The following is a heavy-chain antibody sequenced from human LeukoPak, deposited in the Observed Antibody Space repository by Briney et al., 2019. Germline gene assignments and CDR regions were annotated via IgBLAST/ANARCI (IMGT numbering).Heavy chain of an antibody. CDR3: ATQPNYYDSSGYYYLSPLDY. CDR2: INPSGDST. V-gene: IGHV1-46*01. D-gene: IGHD3-22*01. Sequence: GASVKVSCKASGYTFTSYYMHWVRQAPGQGLEWMGIINPSGDSTSYAQKFQGRVTMTRDTSTSTVHMELSSLRSEDTAVYYCATQPNYYDSSGYYYLSPLDYWGQGTLVTVSS. J-gene: IGHJ4*02. CDR1: GYTFTSYY.